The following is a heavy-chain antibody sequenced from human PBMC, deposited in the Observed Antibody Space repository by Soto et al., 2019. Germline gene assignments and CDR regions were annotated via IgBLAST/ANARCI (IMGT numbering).Heavy chain of an antibody. J-gene: IGHJ4*02. CDR2: IDPSDSQT. D-gene: IGHD6-19*01. CDR1: GYSFAGYW. CDR3: AHRPSGWYLFDY. Sequence: PGESLKISCKGSGYSFAGYWITWVRQMPGKGLEWMGRIDPSDSQTYYSPSFRGHVTISAAKSITTVFLQWSSLRASDTAMYYCAHRPSGWYLFDYWGQGTLVTVSS. V-gene: IGHV5-10-1*01.